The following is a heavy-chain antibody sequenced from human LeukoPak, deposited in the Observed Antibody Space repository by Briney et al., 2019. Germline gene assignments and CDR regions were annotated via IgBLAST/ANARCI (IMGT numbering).Heavy chain of an antibody. D-gene: IGHD1-1*01. V-gene: IGHV3-21*01. Sequence: GALRLSCAASGFTLATYSMNWVRQAPGKGLEWVSSISSSSAYIYYADSVKGRFTISRDNAKESLFLQMNSLRPEDTALYYCASLKIRRIGNAFDIWGQGTMVTVSS. CDR1: GFTLATYS. CDR2: ISSSSAYI. J-gene: IGHJ3*02. CDR3: ASLKIRRIGNAFDI.